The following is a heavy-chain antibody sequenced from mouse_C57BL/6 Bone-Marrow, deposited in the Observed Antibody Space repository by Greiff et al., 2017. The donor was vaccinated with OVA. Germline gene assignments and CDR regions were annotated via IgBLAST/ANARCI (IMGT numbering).Heavy chain of an antibody. CDR2: INPNNGGT. V-gene: IGHV1-26*01. CDR3: AREGVYSNAWFAY. Sequence: EVQLQQSGPELVKPGASVKISCKASGYTFTDYYMNWVKQSHGKSLEWIGDINPNNGGTSYNQKFKGKATLTVDKSSSTAYMELRSLTSEDSAVYYCAREGVYSNAWFAYWGQGTLVTVSA. J-gene: IGHJ3*01. CDR1: GYTFTDYY. D-gene: IGHD2-5*01.